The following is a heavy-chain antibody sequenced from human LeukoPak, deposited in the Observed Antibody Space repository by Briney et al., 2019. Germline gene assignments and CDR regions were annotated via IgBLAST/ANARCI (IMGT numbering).Heavy chain of an antibody. CDR2: IKSQTGGGSA. CDR1: GFTFSSAY. V-gene: IGHV3-15*05. CDR3: TTVPAYTSGWFGGIGY. D-gene: IGHD6-19*01. Sequence: NAGGSLRLSCAASGFTFSSAYMSWVRQAPGKGLEWVGRIKSQTGGGSADYAAPVRGRFTISRDDSRTTLYLEMNSLKDEDTAVYYCTTVPAYTSGWFGGIGYWGQGTRVTVSS. J-gene: IGHJ4*02.